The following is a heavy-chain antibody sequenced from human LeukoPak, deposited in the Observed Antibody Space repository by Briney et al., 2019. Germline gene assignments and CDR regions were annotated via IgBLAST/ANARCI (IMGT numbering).Heavy chain of an antibody. CDR2: ISSSSSYI. J-gene: IGHJ3*02. V-gene: IGHV3-21*01. CDR3: ARDSGYDPDAFDI. Sequence: GGSLRLSCAASGFTFSSYSMNWVRQAPGKGLEWVSSISSSSSYIYYADSVKGRFTISRDNAKNSLYLQMNSLRAEDTAVYYCARDSGYDPDAFDIWGQGTMVTVSS. CDR1: GFTFSSYS. D-gene: IGHD5-12*01.